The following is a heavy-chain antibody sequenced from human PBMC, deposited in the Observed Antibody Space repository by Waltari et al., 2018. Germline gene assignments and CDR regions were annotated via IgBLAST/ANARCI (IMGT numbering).Heavy chain of an antibody. CDR2: ISYDVSNK. CDR3: ARDCGGSCYYQFDY. D-gene: IGHD2-15*01. CDR1: GVTFSSYA. Sequence: QVQLVESGGGVVQPGRSLRLSCAASGVTFSSYAMQWVRQAPGKGLVWVAVISYDVSNKSYADSVKGRFTISRDNSKNTLYLQMNSLRAEDTAVYYCARDCGGSCYYQFDYWGQGTLVTVSS. J-gene: IGHJ4*02. V-gene: IGHV3-30-3*01.